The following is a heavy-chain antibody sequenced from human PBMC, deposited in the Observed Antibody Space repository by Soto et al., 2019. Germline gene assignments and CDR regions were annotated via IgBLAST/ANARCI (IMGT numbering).Heavy chain of an antibody. V-gene: IGHV3-11*01. CDR2: MSGSGDNI. J-gene: IGHJ3*02. CDR3: ARDSSGPHI. CDR1: GFTFSDAY. Sequence: GGSLRLSCAASGFTFSDAYMSWIRQAPGQGLEWVSYMSGSGDNINYADSVRGRFTISRDNAKNSLYLQMNGLRPDDTAVYYCARDSSGPHIWGQGTMVPVS.